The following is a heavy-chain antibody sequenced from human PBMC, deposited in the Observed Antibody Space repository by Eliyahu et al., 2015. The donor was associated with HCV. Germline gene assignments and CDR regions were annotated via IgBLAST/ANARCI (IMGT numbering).Heavy chain of an antibody. CDR3: ARDPCSGGNCYGAFDI. Sequence: EVQLVESGGGLVQPGGSLRLSCAASGFTFSSFRMNWVRQAPGKGLEWVATIKGDGSGNYYVDSVKGRFTISRDNAKNSLYVQMNSLRAEDTAVYYCARDPCSGGNCYGAFDIWGQGAMVIVSS. V-gene: IGHV3-7*01. CDR1: GFTFSSFR. J-gene: IGHJ3*02. CDR2: IKGDGSGN. D-gene: IGHD2-15*01.